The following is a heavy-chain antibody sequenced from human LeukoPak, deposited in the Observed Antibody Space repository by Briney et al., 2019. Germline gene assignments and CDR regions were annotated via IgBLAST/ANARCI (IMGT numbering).Heavy chain of an antibody. CDR2: IYPGDSDT. Sequence: GGALKISCKGSGYRFTSYWIGWVRQMPGKGLEWVGIIYPGDSDTRYSPSFQGQVTISADKSISTAYLQWSSLKASDTAMYYCARITSGEGGHDAFDIWGQGTMVTVSS. V-gene: IGHV5-51*01. CDR3: ARITSGEGGHDAFDI. CDR1: GYRFTSYW. J-gene: IGHJ3*02. D-gene: IGHD2-21*01.